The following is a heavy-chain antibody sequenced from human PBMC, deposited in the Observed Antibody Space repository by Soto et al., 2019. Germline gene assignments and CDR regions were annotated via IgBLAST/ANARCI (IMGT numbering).Heavy chain of an antibody. CDR1: GGTISSGGCY. J-gene: IGHJ4*02. CDR2: IYYSGST. CDR3: ARTPYDYIWGSYRYDYFDY. V-gene: IGHV4-31*02. Sequence: SVTLSVTWTVSGGTISSGGCYWSWNRKHPGKGLEWIGNIYYSGSTYYNPSLKSRVTISVDTSKNQFSLKLSSVTAADTAVYYCARTPYDYIWGSYRYDYFDYWGQGTLVTVSS. D-gene: IGHD3-16*02.